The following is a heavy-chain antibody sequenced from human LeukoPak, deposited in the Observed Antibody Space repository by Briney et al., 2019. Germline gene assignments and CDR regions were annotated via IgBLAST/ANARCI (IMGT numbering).Heavy chain of an antibody. D-gene: IGHD2-21*01. CDR2: IYYSGST. J-gene: IGHJ4*02. CDR3: ARSCGGDCPFDY. Sequence: PSETLSLTCTVSGRSISSYYWSWIRQPPGKGLEWIGYIYYSGSTNYNPSLKSRVTISVDTSKNQFSLKLSSVTAADTAVYYCARSCGGDCPFDYWGQGTLVTVSS. V-gene: IGHV4-59*01. CDR1: GRSISSYY.